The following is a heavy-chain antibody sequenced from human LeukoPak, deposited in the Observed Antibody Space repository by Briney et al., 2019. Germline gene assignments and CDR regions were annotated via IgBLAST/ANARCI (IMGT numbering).Heavy chain of an antibody. CDR3: ARAYSSGWYASDY. D-gene: IGHD6-19*01. CDR2: TNTGGSTT. CDR1: GFTFSSYW. Sequence: GGSLRLSCAASGFTFSSYWMHWVRQAPGKGLVWVSRTNTGGSTTDYADSVKGRFTISRDNAKNTLYLQMNSLRAEDTAVYYCARAYSSGWYASDYWGQGTLVTVSS. J-gene: IGHJ4*02. V-gene: IGHV3-74*01.